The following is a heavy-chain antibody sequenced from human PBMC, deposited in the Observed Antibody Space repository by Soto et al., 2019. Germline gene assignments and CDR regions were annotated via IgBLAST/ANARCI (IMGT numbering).Heavy chain of an antibody. CDR2: ISWNSNTI. D-gene: IGHD2-15*01. J-gene: IGHJ4*02. CDR3: ARDFVVAATRMAAH. Sequence: GGSLRLSCAASGFTFDDYAMHWVRQAPGKGLEWVSRISWNSNTIVYADSVKGRFTISRDNAENSLYLQMNSLRVEDTAMYYCARDFVVAATRMAAHWGQGTLVTVSS. CDR1: GFTFDDYA. V-gene: IGHV3-9*01.